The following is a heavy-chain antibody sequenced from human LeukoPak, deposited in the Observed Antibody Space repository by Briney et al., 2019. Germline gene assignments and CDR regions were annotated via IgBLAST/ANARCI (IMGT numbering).Heavy chain of an antibody. D-gene: IGHD3-22*01. J-gene: IGHJ4*02. CDR1: GYSFTRYY. V-gene: IGHV1-46*01. CDR2: INPSGGST. CDR3: ARDYDSSGYGDFDY. Sequence: ASVKVSCKASGYSFTRYYMHLVRQAPGQGLEWMGIINPSGGSTNYAQKFQGRVTMTRDTSTSTVYMELSSLRSEDTAVYFCARDYDSSGYGDFDYWGQGTLVTVSS.